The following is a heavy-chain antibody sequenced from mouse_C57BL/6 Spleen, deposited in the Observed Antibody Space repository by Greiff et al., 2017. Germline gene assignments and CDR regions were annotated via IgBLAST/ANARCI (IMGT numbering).Heavy chain of an antibody. CDR2: IYPGSGST. J-gene: IGHJ4*01. CDR1: GYTFTSYW. CDR3: ARRGYAMDY. Sequence: VQLPESGAELVKPGASVTMSCKASGYTFTSYWITWVKQRPGQGLGGIGDIYPGSGSTHSTEKFKSQATLTVDTSSSTAYMQLSSLTSEEYAVYYCARRGYAMDYWGQGTSATVSA. V-gene: IGHV1-55*01.